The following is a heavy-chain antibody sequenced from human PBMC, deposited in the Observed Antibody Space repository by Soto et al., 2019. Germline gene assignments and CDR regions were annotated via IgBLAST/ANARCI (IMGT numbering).Heavy chain of an antibody. CDR3: ARRGIAVAGYAFEI. J-gene: IGHJ3*02. Sequence: ESLKLSCEGSGYSFTSYWIGWVRQMRGKGLEWMAIIYPGDSDTRYSPSFQGQVTISADKSISPAYLQWSSLKASDTAMYYCARRGIAVAGYAFEIWGQGTMVTVPS. V-gene: IGHV5-51*01. CDR1: GYSFTSYW. D-gene: IGHD6-19*01. CDR2: IYPGDSDT.